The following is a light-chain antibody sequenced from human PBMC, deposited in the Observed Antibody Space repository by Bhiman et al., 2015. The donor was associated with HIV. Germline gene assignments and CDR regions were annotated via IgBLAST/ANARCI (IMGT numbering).Light chain of an antibody. J-gene: IGLJ1*01. CDR1: KLGDKY. CDR2: QDS. CDR3: QAWDSLHGV. Sequence: SYDLTQPPSMSVSPGQTASITCSGDKLGDKYACWYQQKPGQSPVLVIYQDSKRPSGIPERFSGSNSGNTATLTISGTQAMDEADYYCQAWDSLHGVFGTGTKVTVL. V-gene: IGLV3-1*01.